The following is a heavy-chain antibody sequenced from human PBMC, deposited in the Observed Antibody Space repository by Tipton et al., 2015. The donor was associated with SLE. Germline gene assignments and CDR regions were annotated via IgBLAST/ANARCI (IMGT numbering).Heavy chain of an antibody. Sequence: TLSLTCTVSGGSISGNYWSWIRQPPGKGLEWIGYIYYSGSTNYNPSLKSRVTISVDTSKNQFSLKLSSVTAADTAVYYCARVTYDYYGSGSPRLYWFDPWGQGTLVTVSS. CDR3: ARVTYDYYGSGSPRLYWFDP. V-gene: IGHV4-59*01. J-gene: IGHJ5*02. CDR2: IYYSGST. D-gene: IGHD3-10*01. CDR1: GGSISGNY.